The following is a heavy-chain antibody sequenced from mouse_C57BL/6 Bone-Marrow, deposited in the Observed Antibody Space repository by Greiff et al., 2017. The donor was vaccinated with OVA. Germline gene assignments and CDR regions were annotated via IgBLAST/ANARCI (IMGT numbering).Heavy chain of an antibody. CDR2: ISGGGGNT. J-gene: IGHJ4*01. D-gene: IGHD1-1*01. CDR3: ARQGYYGSGAMDY. V-gene: IGHV5-9*01. Sequence: EVQLVESGGGLVKPGGSLKLSCAASGFTFSSYTMSWVRQTPEQRLEWVATISGGGGNTYYPDSVKGRSTISRDNATNTLYLQLSSLRSEDTALYYCARQGYYGSGAMDYWGQGTSVTVSS. CDR1: GFTFSSYT.